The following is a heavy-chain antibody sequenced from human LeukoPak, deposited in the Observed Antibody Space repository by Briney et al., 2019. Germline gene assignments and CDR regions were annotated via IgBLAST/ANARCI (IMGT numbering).Heavy chain of an antibody. CDR1: GFSFSSHG. D-gene: IGHD3-10*01. J-gene: IGHJ4*02. CDR2: ISYEGSNK. CDR3: AKDVAYGSGSYYQFDY. V-gene: IGHV3-30*18. Sequence: GGSLRLSCAGSGFSFSSHGMHWVRQAPGKGPEWVAVISYEGSNKYYGDSVKGRFTISRDNSKNTLYLQMNSLRAEDTAVYYCAKDVAYGSGSYYQFDYWGQGTLVTVSS.